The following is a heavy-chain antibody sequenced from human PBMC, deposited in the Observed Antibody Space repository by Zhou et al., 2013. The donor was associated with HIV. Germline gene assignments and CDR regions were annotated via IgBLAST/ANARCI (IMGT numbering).Heavy chain of an antibody. CDR3: ATRGGNYYDSGGEDYFDY. J-gene: IGHJ4*02. V-gene: IGHV1-69*05. Sequence: QVLLVQSGAEVKNPGSSVKVSCKTSGGTLASYAINWLRQAPGQGLEWMGGIIPIFGTTNYAQNFQGRVTITTDEGTSTAYMELRSLRSEDTAVYYCATRGGNYYDSGGEDYFDYWGQGTLVTVSS. CDR2: IIPIFGTT. D-gene: IGHD3-22*01. CDR1: GGTLASYA.